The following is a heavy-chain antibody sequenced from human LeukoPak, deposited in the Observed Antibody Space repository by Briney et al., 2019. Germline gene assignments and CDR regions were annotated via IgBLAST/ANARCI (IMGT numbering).Heavy chain of an antibody. D-gene: IGHD2-15*01. CDR1: GGSISSSSYY. V-gene: IGHV4-61*05. Sequence: SETLSLTCTVSGGSISSSSYYWGWIRQPPRKGLEWIGRIYTSGSTNYNPSLKSRVTISVDTSKNQFSLKLSSVTAADTAVYYCAGYCGGGSCADSWGQGTLVTVSS. J-gene: IGHJ4*02. CDR2: IYTSGST. CDR3: AGYCGGGSCADS.